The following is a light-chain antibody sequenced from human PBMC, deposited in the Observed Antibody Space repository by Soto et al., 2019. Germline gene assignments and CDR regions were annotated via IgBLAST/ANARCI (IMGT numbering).Light chain of an antibody. CDR1: QSISSY. J-gene: IGKJ5*01. Sequence: DIRMTQSPSSLSASLGDRLTITCGASQSISSYLNWYQQKQGKAPKLLISAASSLQSGVPSRFSGSGYGTDFNLTISSLQTEDFATYYCQQSYSTPITFGQGTRLEIK. CDR2: AAS. CDR3: QQSYSTPIT. V-gene: IGKV1-39*01.